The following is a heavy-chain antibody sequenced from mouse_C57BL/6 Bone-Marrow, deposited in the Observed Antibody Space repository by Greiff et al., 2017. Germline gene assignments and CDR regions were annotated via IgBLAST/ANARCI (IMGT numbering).Heavy chain of an antibody. Sequence: VQLKQSGPELVKPGASVKISCKASGYSFTGYYMHWVKQSSEKSLEWIGEINPSTGGTSYNQKFKGKATLTVDKSSRTAYMQLKSLTSEDSAVYYCARYYYGSSYLAWFAYWGQGTLVTVSA. D-gene: IGHD1-1*01. CDR1: GYSFTGYY. V-gene: IGHV1-43*01. J-gene: IGHJ3*01. CDR2: INPSTGGT. CDR3: ARYYYGSSYLAWFAY.